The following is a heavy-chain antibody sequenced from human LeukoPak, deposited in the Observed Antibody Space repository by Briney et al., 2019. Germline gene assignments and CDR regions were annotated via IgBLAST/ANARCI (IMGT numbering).Heavy chain of an antibody. CDR1: GYTLTELS. V-gene: IGHV1-24*01. J-gene: IGHJ4*02. D-gene: IGHD3-22*01. CDR3: ARSYDSSGYFDY. Sequence: ASVKVSCKVSGYTLTELSMHWVRQAPGKGLEWMGGLDPEDGETIYAQKFQGRVTMTEDTSTDTAYMELSSLRSEDTAVYYCARSYDSSGYFDYWGQGTLVTVSS. CDR2: LDPEDGET.